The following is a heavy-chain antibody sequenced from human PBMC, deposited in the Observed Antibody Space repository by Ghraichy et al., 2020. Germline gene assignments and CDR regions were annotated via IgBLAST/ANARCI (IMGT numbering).Heavy chain of an antibody. D-gene: IGHD1/OR15-1a*01. V-gene: IGHV3-23*01. CDR1: GFSFNDYA. Sequence: GGSLRLSCAASGFSFNDYAWTWVRQAPGKGLEWVSSLGLSGSTYYADSVKGRFTISRDSSKNALYLQMNSLRVDDTAIYYCAGDKRMGTAHDSWGQGTLVTV. CDR3: AGDKRMGTAHDS. CDR2: LGLSGST. J-gene: IGHJ5*01.